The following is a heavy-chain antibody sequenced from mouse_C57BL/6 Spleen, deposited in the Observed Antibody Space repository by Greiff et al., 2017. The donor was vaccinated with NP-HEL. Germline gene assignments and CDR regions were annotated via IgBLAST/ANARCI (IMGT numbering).Heavy chain of an antibody. D-gene: IGHD2-1*01. V-gene: IGHV1-15*01. Sequence: QVQLQQSGAELVRPGASVTLSCKASGYTFTDYEMHWVKQTPVHGLEWIGAIDPETGGTAYNQKFKGKAILTADKSSSTAYMELRSLTSEDSAVYYCTRGGIYYGNYVRDYWGQGTTLTVSS. CDR1: GYTFTDYE. J-gene: IGHJ2*01. CDR3: TRGGIYYGNYVRDY. CDR2: IDPETGGT.